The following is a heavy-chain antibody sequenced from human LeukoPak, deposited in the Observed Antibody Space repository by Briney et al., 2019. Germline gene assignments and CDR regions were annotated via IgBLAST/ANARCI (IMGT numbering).Heavy chain of an antibody. CDR3: ARAPRRIFGVVTFFDY. V-gene: IGHV4-34*01. CDR2: INHTGTT. Sequence: SETLSLTCAVYGGSFNTYYWNWIRQSPGKGLEWIGEINHTGTTNYNPSLKSRFTISVDTSKNQFSLKLSSVTAADTAAYYCARAPRRIFGVVTFFDYWGQGTLVTVSS. J-gene: IGHJ4*02. CDR1: GGSFNTYY. D-gene: IGHD3-3*01.